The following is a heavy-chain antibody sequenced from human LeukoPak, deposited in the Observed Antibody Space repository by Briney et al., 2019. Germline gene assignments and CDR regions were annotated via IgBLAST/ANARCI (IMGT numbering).Heavy chain of an antibody. V-gene: IGHV4-34*01. CDR3: ARHELRAFDI. J-gene: IGHJ3*02. CDR1: GGSFSGYY. D-gene: IGHD2-15*01. CDR2: INHSGST. Sequence: SETLSLTCAVYGGSFSGYYWSWIRQPPGEGLEWIGEINHSGSTNYNPSLKSRVTISVDTSKNQFSLKLSSVTAADTAVYYCARHELRAFDIWGQGTMVTVSS.